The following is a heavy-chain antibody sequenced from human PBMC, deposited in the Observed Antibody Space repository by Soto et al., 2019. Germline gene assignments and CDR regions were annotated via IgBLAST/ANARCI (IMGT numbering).Heavy chain of an antibody. CDR3: ARESEDLTSNFDY. V-gene: IGHV3-21*06. CDR1: GFTSTRYT. CDR2: IGSTTIYS. J-gene: IGHJ4*02. Sequence: EVQLVESGEALVKPGGSLGFSCGASGFTSTRYTINWFRRAPGRGVGWVPSIGSTTIYSNYGDFRKARFTISRDNAKNSLYLEMNSLRAEDTAVYYCARESEDLTSNFDYWGQGTLVTVSS.